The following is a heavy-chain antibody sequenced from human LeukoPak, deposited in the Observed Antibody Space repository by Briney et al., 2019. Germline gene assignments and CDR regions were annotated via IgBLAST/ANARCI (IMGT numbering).Heavy chain of an antibody. D-gene: IGHD7-27*01. V-gene: IGHV3-7*01. J-gene: IGHJ4*02. CDR1: GFTFSNYW. CDR3: ARDFWGSGDY. Sequence: GGSLRLSCAASGFTFSNYWMSWVRQAPVKGLEWVANIKEDGSAIYYMDSVKGLFTISRDNAKNSVYLQMNSLRGEDTAVYYCARDFWGSGDYWGQGALVTVSS. CDR2: IKEDGSAI.